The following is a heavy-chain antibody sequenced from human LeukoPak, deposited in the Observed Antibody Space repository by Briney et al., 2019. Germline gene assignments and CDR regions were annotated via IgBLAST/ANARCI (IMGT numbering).Heavy chain of an antibody. J-gene: IGHJ4*02. D-gene: IGHD1-26*01. Sequence: SCKASGYTFTSYAMHWVRQAPGKGLEWVAVISYDGSNKYYADSMKGRFTISRDNSKNTLYLQMNSLRAEDTAVYYCARRVRGSYYFDYWGQGTLVTVSS. CDR3: ARRVRGSYYFDY. V-gene: IGHV3-30-3*01. CDR2: ISYDGSNK. CDR1: GYTFTSYA.